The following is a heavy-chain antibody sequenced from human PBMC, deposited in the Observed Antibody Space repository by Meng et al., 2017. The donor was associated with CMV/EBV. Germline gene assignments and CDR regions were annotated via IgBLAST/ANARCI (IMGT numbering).Heavy chain of an antibody. CDR2: IKSKTDGGTT. D-gene: IGHD2-2*02. J-gene: IGHJ6*02. V-gene: IGHV3-15*01. CDR1: GFTFSNVW. CDR3: TTCSSTSCYTRWGYYYYGMDV. Sequence: GESLKISCAASGFTFSNVWMSWVRQAPGKGLEWVGRIKSKTDGGTTDYAAPVKGRFTISRDDSKNTLYLQMDSLKTEDTAVYYCTTCSSTSCYTRWGYYYYGMDVWGQGTTVTVSS.